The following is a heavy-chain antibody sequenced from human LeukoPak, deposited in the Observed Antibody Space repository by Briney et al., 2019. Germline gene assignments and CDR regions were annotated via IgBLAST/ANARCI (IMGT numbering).Heavy chain of an antibody. CDR2: FDPEDGET. CDR3: ATGGYYYYYYMDV. J-gene: IGHJ6*03. V-gene: IGHV1-24*01. Sequence: ASVKVSCKVSGYTLTELSMHWVRQAPGRGLEWMGGFDPEDGETIYAQKFQGRVTMTEDTSTDTAYMELSSLRSEDTAVYYCATGGYYYYYYMDVWGKGTTVTVSS. CDR1: GYTLTELS.